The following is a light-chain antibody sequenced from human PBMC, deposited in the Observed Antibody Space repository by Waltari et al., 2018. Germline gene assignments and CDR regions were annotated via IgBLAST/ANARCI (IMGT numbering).Light chain of an antibody. J-gene: IGLJ2*01. Sequence: QAVVTQEPSLTVSPGGTVTLTCASSTGAVTSGHFPHWFQQKPGQAPKTLIYDTNNKLSWTPARFSGSLAGGKAALTLSGAQPEDEAEYCWLYYSGAQVFGGGTRLTVL. CDR1: TGAVTSGHF. V-gene: IGLV7-43*01. CDR2: DTN. CDR3: WLYYSGAQV.